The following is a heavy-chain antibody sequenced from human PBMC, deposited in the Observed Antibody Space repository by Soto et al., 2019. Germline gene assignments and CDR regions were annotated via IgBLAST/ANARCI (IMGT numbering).Heavy chain of an antibody. Sequence: GGSLRLSCSASGFTFSSYAMHWVRQAPGKGLEYVSAISSNGGSTYYADSVKGRFTISRDNSKNTLYLQMSSLRAEDTAVYYCARDGQIAVAGSGGYWFDPWGQGTLVTVSS. J-gene: IGHJ5*02. V-gene: IGHV3-64D*08. D-gene: IGHD6-19*01. CDR2: ISSNGGST. CDR3: ARDGQIAVAGSGGYWFDP. CDR1: GFTFSSYA.